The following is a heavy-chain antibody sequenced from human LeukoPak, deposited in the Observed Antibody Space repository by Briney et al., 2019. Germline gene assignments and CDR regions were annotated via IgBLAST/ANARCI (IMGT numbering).Heavy chain of an antibody. Sequence: GGSLRLSCAASGFTFSSYWMSWVRQAPGKGLEWVANIKQDGSEKYYVDSVKGRFTISRDSAKNSLYLQMNSLRAEDTAVYYCARDKGYYDSSSSYYYGMDVWGQGTTVTVSS. J-gene: IGHJ6*02. CDR2: IKQDGSEK. CDR3: ARDKGYYDSSSSYYYGMDV. D-gene: IGHD3-22*01. CDR1: GFTFSSYW. V-gene: IGHV3-7*01.